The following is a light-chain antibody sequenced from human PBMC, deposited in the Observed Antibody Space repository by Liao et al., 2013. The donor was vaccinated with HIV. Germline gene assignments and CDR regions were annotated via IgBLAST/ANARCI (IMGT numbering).Light chain of an antibody. V-gene: IGLV3-21*01. Sequence: SYELTQPPSVSVAPGKTARIACGGNYIGTKSVHWYQQKPGQAPVVVISYDSDRPSGIPERFSGSNSGNTATLTISGTQAMDEADYYCQAWDSSVVFGGGTKLTVL. J-gene: IGLJ2*01. CDR1: YIGTKS. CDR2: YDS. CDR3: QAWDSSVV.